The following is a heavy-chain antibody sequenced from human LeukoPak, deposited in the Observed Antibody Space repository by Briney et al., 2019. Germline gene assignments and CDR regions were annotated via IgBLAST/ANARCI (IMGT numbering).Heavy chain of an antibody. Sequence: PSETLSLTCAVSGYSISSGYYWGWIRQPPGKGLEWIGSIYHSGSTYYNPSLKSRVTISVDTSKNQFSLKLSSVTAADTAVYYCARHGAVPAATVDYWGQGTPVTVSS. V-gene: IGHV4-38-2*01. CDR2: IYHSGST. D-gene: IGHD2-2*01. CDR3: ARHGAVPAATVDY. CDR1: GYSISSGYY. J-gene: IGHJ4*02.